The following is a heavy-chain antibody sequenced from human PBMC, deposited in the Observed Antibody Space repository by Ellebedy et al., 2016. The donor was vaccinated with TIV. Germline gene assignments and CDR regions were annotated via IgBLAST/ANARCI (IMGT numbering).Heavy chain of an antibody. Sequence: GGSLRLSXTGSGLTLSTRVMHWVRQAPGKGLEWVAVIAPGENIQNYVDSVKGRFTISRDNPTNTVFLQMDGLRAEDAAVYYCAREGHSSGHAEDFDVWGQGTLVTVSS. CDR3: AREGHSSGHAEDFDV. CDR1: GLTLSTRV. V-gene: IGHV3-30*03. D-gene: IGHD6-19*01. CDR2: IAPGENIQ. J-gene: IGHJ4*02.